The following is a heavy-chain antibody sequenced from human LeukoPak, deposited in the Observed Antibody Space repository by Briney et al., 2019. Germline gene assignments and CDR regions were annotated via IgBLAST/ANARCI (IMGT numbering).Heavy chain of an antibody. CDR3: AKEGRRFPRYNWFDP. Sequence: ASVKVSCKASGYTITDYYIHWVRQAPGQGLEWMGWINPNSGGTNYAQKFQGRVTMTRDTSISTAYMELSRLRSVDTAVYYCAKEGRRFPRYNWFDPWGQGTLVTVSS. CDR1: GYTITDYY. J-gene: IGHJ5*02. D-gene: IGHD2-21*01. CDR2: INPNSGGT. V-gene: IGHV1-2*02.